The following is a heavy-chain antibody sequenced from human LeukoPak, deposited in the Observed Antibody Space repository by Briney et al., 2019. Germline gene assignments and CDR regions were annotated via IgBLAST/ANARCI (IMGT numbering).Heavy chain of an antibody. CDR1: RFTFRLYG. CDR3: AKTGMAVAHYPDY. V-gene: IGHV3-30*02. CDR2: IRYDGSNK. D-gene: IGHD6-19*01. Sequence: PGGSLRLSCVASRFTFRLYGMQGVRQAPGKGLEWVAFIRYDGSNKYCADSVKGRFTISRDISKNMLYLQMNSLRAEDTAVYYCAKTGMAVAHYPDYWGQGTLATVSS. J-gene: IGHJ4*02.